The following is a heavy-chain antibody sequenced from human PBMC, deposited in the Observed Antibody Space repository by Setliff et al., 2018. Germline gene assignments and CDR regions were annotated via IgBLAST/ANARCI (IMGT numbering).Heavy chain of an antibody. Sequence: PGGSLRLSCAASGFTFSSFEMNWVRQAPGKGLEWVSYDGFKIYYAESVKGRFTISRDISTNTLFLEIDSLRSEDTGLYYCAREGSIGWSQYFHHWGQGTPVTVSS. V-gene: IGHV3-30*03. CDR3: AREGSIGWSQYFHH. CDR1: GFTFSSFE. CDR2: YDGFKI. D-gene: IGHD6-19*01. J-gene: IGHJ1*01.